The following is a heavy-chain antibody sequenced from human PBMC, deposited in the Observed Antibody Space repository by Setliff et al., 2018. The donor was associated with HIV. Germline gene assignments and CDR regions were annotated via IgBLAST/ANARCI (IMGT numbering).Heavy chain of an antibody. V-gene: IGHV3-7*01. Sequence: GGSLRLSCAASGFTFTTYWMSWVRQSPGKGLEWVANIRQDGSEKYYVDSVRGRFTISRDNAENSLYPRMNSLRGEDTAVYYCAGSRGYFVKADWGQGTLVTVSS. CDR2: IRQDGSEK. CDR3: AGSRGYFVKAD. CDR1: GFTFTTYW. D-gene: IGHD3-22*01. J-gene: IGHJ4*02.